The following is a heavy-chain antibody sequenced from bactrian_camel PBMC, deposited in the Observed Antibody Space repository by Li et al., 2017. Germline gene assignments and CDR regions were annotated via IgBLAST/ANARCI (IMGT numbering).Heavy chain of an antibody. V-gene: IGHV3S53*01. CDR2: YTTRGST. Sequence: HVQLVESGGGTVQAGGSLRLSCGTSVSTYSPSSMGWYRQAPGKEREAVACIYTGAYTTRGSTAYAASVKGRFTIYQDNAENTVHLQMNSLTPEDTAMYYCAADGFLATGRVDCGSHDFAYWGQGTQVTVS. D-gene: IGHD5*01. CDR3: AADGFLATGRVDCGSHDFAY. CDR1: VSTYSPSS. J-gene: IGHJ4*01.